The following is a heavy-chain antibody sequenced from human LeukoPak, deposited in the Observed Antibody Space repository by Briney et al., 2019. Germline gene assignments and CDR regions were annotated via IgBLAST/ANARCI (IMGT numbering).Heavy chain of an antibody. CDR1: GFTFSSYS. CDR3: ARGDDFWRARNAFDI. CDR2: VNADGRYI. V-gene: IGHV3-21*01. Sequence: PGGSLRLSCAVSGFTFSSYSMHWVRQAPGKGLEWVSCVNADGRYIFYADSVKGRFTISRDDAKNSLYLQMNSLRAEDTALYYCARGDDFWRARNAFDIWGQGTMVTVSS. J-gene: IGHJ3*02. D-gene: IGHD3-3*01.